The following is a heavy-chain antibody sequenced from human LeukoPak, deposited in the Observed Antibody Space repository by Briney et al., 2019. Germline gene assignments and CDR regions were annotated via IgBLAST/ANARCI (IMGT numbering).Heavy chain of an antibody. Sequence: GGSLRLSCAASGFTFSSYAMHWVRQAPGKGLEWVAVISYDGSNKYYADSVKGRFTISRDNSKNTLYLQMNSLRAEDTAVYYCARGLTYYYDSSGDLADYWGQGTLVTVSS. D-gene: IGHD3-22*01. CDR1: GFTFSSYA. CDR2: ISYDGSNK. CDR3: ARGLTYYYDSSGDLADY. J-gene: IGHJ4*02. V-gene: IGHV3-30-3*01.